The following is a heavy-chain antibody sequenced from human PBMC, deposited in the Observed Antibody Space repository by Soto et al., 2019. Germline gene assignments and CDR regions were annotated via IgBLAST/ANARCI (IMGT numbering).Heavy chain of an antibody. CDR3: ARLEDSSGYGDFGY. CDR2: ISAYNGNT. J-gene: IGHJ4*02. D-gene: IGHD3-22*01. CDR1: GYTFTSYG. Sequence: ASVKVSCKASGYTFTSYGISWVRQAPGQGLEWMGWISAYNGNTNYAQKLQGRVTMTTDTSTSTAYMELRSLRSDDTAVYYCARLEDSSGYGDFGYWGQGTLVTVSS. V-gene: IGHV1-18*04.